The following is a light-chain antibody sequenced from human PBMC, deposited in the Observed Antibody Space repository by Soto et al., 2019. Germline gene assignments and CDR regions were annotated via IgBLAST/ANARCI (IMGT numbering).Light chain of an antibody. J-gene: IGKJ1*01. Sequence: EIVMTQSPATLSVSPGESATLSCRASQSVSSNLAWYQHKPGQAPRLLIYGASTGATGIPARFSGSGSGTEFTLTISSLQSEDFAVYYCQQYNNWPPWTFGQGTKVEIK. CDR3: QQYNNWPPWT. V-gene: IGKV3-15*01. CDR1: QSVSSN. CDR2: GAS.